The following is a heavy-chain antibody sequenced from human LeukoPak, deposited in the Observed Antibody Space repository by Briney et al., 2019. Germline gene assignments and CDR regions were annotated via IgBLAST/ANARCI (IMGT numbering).Heavy chain of an antibody. Sequence: GGSLRLSCAASGFTFSTYAMSWVRQAPGKGLEWVSVISASGGNTYYADSVKGRFTISRDNSKNTLYLQMNSLRAEDTAVYYCAKENHGIVGATTLIDYWGQGTLVTVSS. CDR3: AKENHGIVGATTLIDY. CDR1: GFTFSTYA. J-gene: IGHJ4*02. D-gene: IGHD1-26*01. CDR2: ISASGGNT. V-gene: IGHV3-23*01.